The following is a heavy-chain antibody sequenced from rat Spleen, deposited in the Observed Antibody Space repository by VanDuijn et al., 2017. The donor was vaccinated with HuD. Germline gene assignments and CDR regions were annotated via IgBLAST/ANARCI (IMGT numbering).Heavy chain of an antibody. CDR2: MWSGGST. D-gene: IGHD1-9*01. J-gene: IGHJ2*01. Sequence: VQLKESGPGLVQPSQTLSLTCTVSGFSLSNYGVIWVRQPPGKGLEWMGVMWSGGSTAYNSALKSRLSISRDTSKSQVFLKMNSLQTEDTAIYFCTKYTYYGIGDYWGQGVMVTVSS. CDR1: GFSLSNYG. CDR3: TKYTYYGIGDY. V-gene: IGHV2S63*01.